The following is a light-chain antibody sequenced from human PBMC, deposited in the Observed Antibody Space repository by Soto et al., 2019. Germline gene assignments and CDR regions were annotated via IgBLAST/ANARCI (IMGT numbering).Light chain of an antibody. CDR2: LAS. Sequence: EIVMTQSPLPLSVTPGEPASISSTASQRLLHSNGYNYLDWYVQKPGQSPQLLINLASNRASGVPDNFSGSGTGTDFTLNIRRVEAEDVGIYYCMQALQTPWTFGQGTKVDI. CDR3: MQALQTPWT. CDR1: QRLLHSNGYNY. J-gene: IGKJ1*01. V-gene: IGKV2-28*01.